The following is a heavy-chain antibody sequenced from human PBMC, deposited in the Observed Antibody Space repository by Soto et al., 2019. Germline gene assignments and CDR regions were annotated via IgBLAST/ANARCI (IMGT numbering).Heavy chain of an antibody. CDR1: GGSISSSSYY. Sequence: QLQLQESGPGLVKPSETLSLTCTVSGGSISSSSYYWGWIRQPPGKGLEWIGSIYYSGSTYYNPSLKSRVTISVDTSKNQFSLKLSSVTAADTAVYYCARHRGIVVVVAGGDFDYWGQGTLVTVSS. CDR3: ARHRGIVVVVAGGDFDY. V-gene: IGHV4-39*01. D-gene: IGHD2-15*01. J-gene: IGHJ4*02. CDR2: IYYSGST.